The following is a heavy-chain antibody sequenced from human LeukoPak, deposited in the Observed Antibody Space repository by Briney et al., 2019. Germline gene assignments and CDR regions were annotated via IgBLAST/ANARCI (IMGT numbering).Heavy chain of an antibody. CDR1: GFTFDDCA. Sequence: GRSLRLSCAASGFTFDDCAMHWVRQAPGKGLEWVSSISWNSGSIGYADSVKGRFTISRGNAKNSLYLQMNSLRAEDTALYYCAKGTYSGNYYAVDYWGQGTLVTVSS. CDR2: ISWNSGSI. CDR3: AKGTYSGNYYAVDY. J-gene: IGHJ4*02. D-gene: IGHD1-26*01. V-gene: IGHV3-9*01.